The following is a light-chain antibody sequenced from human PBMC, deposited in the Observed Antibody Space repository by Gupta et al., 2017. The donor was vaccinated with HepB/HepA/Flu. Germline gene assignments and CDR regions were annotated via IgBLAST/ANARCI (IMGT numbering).Light chain of an antibody. CDR3: AAWDDNLKSYV. Sequence: QSVLTQPPSASGTPGQRITIYCSGSSSNIGSNLVNWYQQIPGTAPKLLIYSNNQRPSGVPDRISGSKSGTSAALAISGLQSEDEADYYCAAWDDNLKSYVFGTATEVTVL. V-gene: IGLV1-44*01. CDR2: SNN. CDR1: SSNIGSNL. J-gene: IGLJ1*01.